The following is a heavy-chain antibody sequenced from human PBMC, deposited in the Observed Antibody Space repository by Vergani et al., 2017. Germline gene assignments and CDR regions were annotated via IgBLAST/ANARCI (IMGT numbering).Heavy chain of an antibody. CDR3: ARGQLVRYYYYYMDV. V-gene: IGHV3-13*01. CDR1: GFTFSTYD. D-gene: IGHD6-6*01. CDR2: IGTAGDT. J-gene: IGHJ6*03. Sequence: EVQLVESGGGLVQPGGSLRLSCAASGFTFSTYDMHWVRQATGKGLEWVSAIGTAGDTYYPGSVKGRFTISRDNSKNTLYLQMNSLRAEDTAVYYCARGQLVRYYYYYMDVWGKGTTVTVSS.